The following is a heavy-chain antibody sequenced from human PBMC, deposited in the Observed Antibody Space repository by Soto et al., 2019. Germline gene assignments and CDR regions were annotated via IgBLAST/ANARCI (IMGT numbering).Heavy chain of an antibody. J-gene: IGHJ6*03. CDR2: ISAYNGNT. CDR3: ARDQVVAGYYYYYMDV. Sequence: ASVKVSCKASGYTFTSYGISLVRQAPGQGLEWMGWISAYNGNTNYAQKLQGRVTMTTDTSTSTAYMELRSLRSDDTAVYYCARDQVVAGYYYYYMDVWGKGTTVTVSS. CDR1: GYTFTSYG. D-gene: IGHD6-19*01. V-gene: IGHV1-18*01.